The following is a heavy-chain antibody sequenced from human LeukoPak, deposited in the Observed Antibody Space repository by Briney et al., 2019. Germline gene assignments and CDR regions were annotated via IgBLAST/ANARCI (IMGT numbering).Heavy chain of an antibody. V-gene: IGHV4-39*01. CDR3: ASGTYYYDSSGYLRFPFDY. D-gene: IGHD3-22*01. CDR1: GGSISSSSYY. CDR2: IYYSGST. J-gene: IGHJ4*02. Sequence: PSETLSLTCTVSGGSISSSSYYWGWIRQPPGKGLEWIGSIYYSGSTYYNPSLKCRVTISVDTSKNQFSLKLSSVTAADTAVYYCASGTYYYDSSGYLRFPFDYWGQGTLVTVSS.